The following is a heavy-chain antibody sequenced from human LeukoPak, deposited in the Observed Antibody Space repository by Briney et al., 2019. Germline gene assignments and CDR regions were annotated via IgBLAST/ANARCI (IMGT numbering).Heavy chain of an antibody. CDR3: AKRQVPSALGSFDF. CDR2: ISARLDST. J-gene: IGHJ4*02. V-gene: IGHV3-23*01. CDR1: GLSSNNYT. Sequence: GGSLRLSCAASGLSSNNYTMAWVRQVPGKGLEWVSSISARLDSTYYADSVKGRFTISRDNSKNTLYLQVNSLRAADTAIYYCAKRQVPSALGSFDFWGQGTLVTVSS. D-gene: IGHD3-10*01.